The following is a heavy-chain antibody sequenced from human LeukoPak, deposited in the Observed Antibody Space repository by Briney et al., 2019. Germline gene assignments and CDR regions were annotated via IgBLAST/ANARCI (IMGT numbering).Heavy chain of an antibody. J-gene: IGHJ4*02. D-gene: IGHD3-10*01. CDR2: IYPGDSDT. CDR1: GYSFTSYW. CDR3: ARKVRGVIMTLADLDY. V-gene: IGHV5-51*01. Sequence: GESLKISCKGSGYSFTSYWIGWVRQMPGKGLEWMGIIYPGDSDTRYSPSFQGQVTISADKSISTAYLQWSSLKASDTAMYYCARKVRGVIMTLADLDYWGQGTLVTVSS.